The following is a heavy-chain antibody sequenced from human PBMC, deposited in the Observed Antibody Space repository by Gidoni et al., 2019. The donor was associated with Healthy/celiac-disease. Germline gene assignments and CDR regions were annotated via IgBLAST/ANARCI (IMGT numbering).Heavy chain of an antibody. CDR2: IYYSGSP. CDR3: ARDAVHCGGDCYSGYY. V-gene: IGHV4-39*02. D-gene: IGHD2-21*02. CDR1: GGSTSSRSSY. Sequence: QLQLQESGPGLVKPSEPLSLPCTVPGGSTSSRSSYWGWIRQPPGKGLEGIGSIYYSGSPYYNPSLRSRVTISVDTSKNQFSLKLSSVTAADTAVYYCARDAVHCGGDCYSGYYWGQGTRVTVSS. J-gene: IGHJ4*02.